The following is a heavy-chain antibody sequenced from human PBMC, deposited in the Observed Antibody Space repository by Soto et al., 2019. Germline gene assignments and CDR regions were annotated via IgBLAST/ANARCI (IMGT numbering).Heavy chain of an antibody. CDR2: ISAYNGNT. CDR3: ARDFFIAAAGTTWFDP. CDR1: GYTVPSSG. D-gene: IGHD6-13*01. J-gene: IGHJ5*02. V-gene: IGHV1-18*01. Sequence: GSVKVSCRASGYTVPSSGISWVRQAPGQGLEWMGWISAYNGNTNYAQKLQGRVTMTTDTSTSTAYMELRSLRSDDTAVYYCARDFFIAAAGTTWFDPWGQGTLVTVSS.